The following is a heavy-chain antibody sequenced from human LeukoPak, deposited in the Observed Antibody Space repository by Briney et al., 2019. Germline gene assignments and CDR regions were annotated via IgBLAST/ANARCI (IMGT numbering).Heavy chain of an antibody. CDR3: ARDSEDGIAAAATHFDY. Sequence: AGGSLRLSCAASGFTFSSYAMHWVRQAPGKGLEWVAVISYDGSNKYYADSVKGRFTISRDNSKNTLYLQMNSLRAEDTAVYYCARDSEDGIAAAATHFDYWGQGTLVTVSS. J-gene: IGHJ4*02. CDR1: GFTFSSYA. CDR2: ISYDGSNK. D-gene: IGHD6-13*01. V-gene: IGHV3-30*01.